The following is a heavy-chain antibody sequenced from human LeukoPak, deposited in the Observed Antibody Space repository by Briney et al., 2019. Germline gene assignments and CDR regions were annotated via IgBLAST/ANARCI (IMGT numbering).Heavy chain of an antibody. V-gene: IGHV4-61*01. Sequence: PSETLSLTCTVSGGSISSSSYYWSWIRQPPGKRLEWIGYIYYSGSTNYNPSLKSRVTISVDTSKNQFSLKLSSVTAADTAVYYCARSHSVWTSFDYWGQGTLVTVSS. CDR2: IYYSGST. CDR3: ARSHSVWTSFDY. CDR1: GGSISSSSYY. J-gene: IGHJ4*02. D-gene: IGHD3/OR15-3a*01.